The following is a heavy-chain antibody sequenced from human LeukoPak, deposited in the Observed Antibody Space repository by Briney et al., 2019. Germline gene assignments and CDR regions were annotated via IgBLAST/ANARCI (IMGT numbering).Heavy chain of an antibody. Sequence: GGSLRLSCAASGLTFRNCAMSWVRQAPGKGREWVSAISTSGGRTFYADSVKGRFTSSRDNSKNTLYLQMNSLTAEDTAVYHCAKIYYASGRYAWFGPWGQGTLVTVSS. CDR3: AKIYYASGRYAWFGP. D-gene: IGHD3-10*01. J-gene: IGHJ5*02. CDR1: GLTFRNCA. CDR2: ISTSGGRT. V-gene: IGHV3-23*01.